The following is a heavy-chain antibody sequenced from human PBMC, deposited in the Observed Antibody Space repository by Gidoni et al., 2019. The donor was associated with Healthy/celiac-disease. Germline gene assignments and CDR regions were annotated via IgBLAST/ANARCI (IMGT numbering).Heavy chain of an antibody. V-gene: IGHV4-39*01. CDR3: ARHIREWELRREYYFDY. D-gene: IGHD1-26*01. Sequence: QLQLQESVPALVKPSETLSLTCTVSGGSIISTSYYWVWIRPPPGKGLEWIGSIYYSGSTYYNPSLKSRVTIAVDTSKNQLPLKLSSVTVADTAVYYCARHIREWELRREYYFDYWGQGTLVTVSS. CDR2: IYYSGST. CDR1: GGSIISTSYY. J-gene: IGHJ4*02.